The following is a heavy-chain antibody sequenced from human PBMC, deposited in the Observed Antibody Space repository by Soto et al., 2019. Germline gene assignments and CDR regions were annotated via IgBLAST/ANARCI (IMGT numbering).Heavy chain of an antibody. CDR1: GGTFSSYA. J-gene: IGHJ4*02. D-gene: IGHD6-19*01. CDR3: ARGDSSGWARDY. V-gene: IGHV1-69*13. CDR2: IIPIFGTA. Sequence: SVKVSCKASGGTFSSYAISWVRQAPGQGLEWMGGIIPIFGTANYAQKFQGRVTITADESTSTAYMELSSLRSEDTAVYYCARGDSSGWARDYWGQGTLVTVSS.